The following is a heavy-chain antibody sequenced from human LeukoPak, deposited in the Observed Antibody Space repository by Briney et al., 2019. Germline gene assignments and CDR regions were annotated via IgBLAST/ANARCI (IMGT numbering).Heavy chain of an antibody. CDR1: GGSISSSNW. CDR2: IYHSGST. CDR3: ARRSSYSYFQH. Sequence: SGTLSLTCAASGGSISSSNWWSWVRQPPGKGLEWIGEIYHSGSTNYNPSLKSRVTISVDTSKNQFSLKLSSVTAADTAVYYCARRSSYSYFQHWGQGTLVTVSS. J-gene: IGHJ1*01. V-gene: IGHV4-4*02. D-gene: IGHD3-3*01.